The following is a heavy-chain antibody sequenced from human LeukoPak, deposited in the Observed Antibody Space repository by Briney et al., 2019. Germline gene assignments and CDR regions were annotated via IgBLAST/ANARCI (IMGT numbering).Heavy chain of an antibody. Sequence: ASVKVSCKASGYTFTSYYMHWVRRAPGQGLEWMGIINPSGGSTSYAQKFQGRVTMTRDTSTSTVYMELSSLRSEDTAVYYCARTYYDLAYFDYWGQGTLVTVSS. V-gene: IGHV1-46*01. J-gene: IGHJ4*02. CDR2: INPSGGST. CDR1: GYTFTSYY. D-gene: IGHD3-3*01. CDR3: ARTYYDLAYFDY.